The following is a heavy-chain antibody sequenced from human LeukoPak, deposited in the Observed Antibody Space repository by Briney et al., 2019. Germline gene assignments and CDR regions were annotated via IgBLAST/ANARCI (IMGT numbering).Heavy chain of an antibody. CDR1: GDSVSSNSAA. CDR3: ARGLPNYYGSGSPGDY. Sequence: SQTLSLTCAISGDSVSSNSAAWNWIRQSPSRGLEWLGRTYYRSKWYNDYAVSVKSRITINPDTSKNQFSLKLSSVTAADTAVYYCARGLPNYYGSGSPGDYWGQGTLVTVSS. J-gene: IGHJ4*02. V-gene: IGHV6-1*01. CDR2: TYYRSKWYN. D-gene: IGHD3-10*01.